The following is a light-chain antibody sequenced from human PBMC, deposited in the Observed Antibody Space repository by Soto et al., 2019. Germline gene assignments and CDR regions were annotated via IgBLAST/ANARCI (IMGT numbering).Light chain of an antibody. CDR3: QQSYSAPLT. J-gene: IGKJ4*01. CDR2: AAS. Sequence: DIQMTQSPSSLSASIGDRVTIACRASQYINTYLNWYQQKPGKAPKLLIYAASSLQSGVPSWFSGSGSGTDFTLIITSLQPEDFATYSCQQSYSAPLTFGGGTKVEIK. V-gene: IGKV1-39*01. CDR1: QYINTY.